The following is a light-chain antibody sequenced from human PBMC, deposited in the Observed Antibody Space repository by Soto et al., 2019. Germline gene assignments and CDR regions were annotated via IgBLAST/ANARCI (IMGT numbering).Light chain of an antibody. CDR3: SSYTSSSTLV. CDR1: SSDVGGYDY. CDR2: DVR. J-gene: IGLJ3*02. Sequence: QSVLTQPASVSGSPGQSITISCTGTSSDVGGYDYVSWYQQHPGKAPKLMIFDVRNRPSGVSNRFSASKSGNTASLTISDLQAEDEADYHCSSYTSSSTLVFGGGTKLTVL. V-gene: IGLV2-14*01.